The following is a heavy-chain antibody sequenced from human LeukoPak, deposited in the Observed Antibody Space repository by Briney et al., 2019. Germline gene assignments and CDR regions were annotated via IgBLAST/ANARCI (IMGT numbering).Heavy chain of an antibody. V-gene: IGHV1-2*04. CDR2: IYSDSGDT. D-gene: IGHD2-15*01. Sequence: ASVKVSCKASGYTFTGFYIHWVRQAPGQGLEWMGWIYSDSGDTNYAQKFQGWVTMTRDTSISTAYMELSRLTSDDTAVYYCARSAGSAFFDYWGQGTLVTVSS. CDR1: GYTFTGFY. J-gene: IGHJ4*02. CDR3: ARSAGSAFFDY.